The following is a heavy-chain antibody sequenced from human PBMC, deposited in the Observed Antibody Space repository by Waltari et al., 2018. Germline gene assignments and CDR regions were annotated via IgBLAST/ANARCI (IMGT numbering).Heavy chain of an antibody. D-gene: IGHD1-26*01. CDR2: IYYSGST. CDR3: ARRQGELGLYYYYYYMDV. J-gene: IGHJ6*03. CDR1: GGSISSRSYY. Sequence: QLQLQESGPGLVKPSATLSLTCTVPGGSISSRSYYWGWIRQPPGEGLELIGSIYYSGSTYYNPSLKSRVTISVDTSKNQFSLKLSSVTAADTAVYYCARRQGELGLYYYYYYMDVWGKGTTVTVSS. V-gene: IGHV4-39*01.